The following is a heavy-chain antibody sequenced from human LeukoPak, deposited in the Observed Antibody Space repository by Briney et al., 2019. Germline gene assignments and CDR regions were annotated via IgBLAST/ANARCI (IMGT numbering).Heavy chain of an antibody. Sequence: GGSLRLTCAASGFTFSSYAMSWVRQAPGKGLEWVSAISGSGGSTYYADSVKGRFTISRDNSKNTLYLQMNSLRAEDTAVYYCVKTCGGDCYTLFEYYFDYWGQGTLVTVSS. CDR3: VKTCGGDCYTLFEYYFDY. D-gene: IGHD2-21*02. J-gene: IGHJ4*02. V-gene: IGHV3-23*01. CDR2: ISGSGGST. CDR1: GFTFSSYA.